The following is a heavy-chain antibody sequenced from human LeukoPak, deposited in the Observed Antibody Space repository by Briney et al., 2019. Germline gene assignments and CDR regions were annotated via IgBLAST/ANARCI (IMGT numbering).Heavy chain of an antibody. CDR2: INPSGGST. D-gene: IGHD3-22*01. CDR1: GYTFTSYY. CDR3: ARVLPGSSGLDY. Sequence: ASVTVSCTASGYTFTSYYMHWVRQAPGQGLEWMGIINPSGGSTSYAQKFQGRVTMTRDMSTSTVYMELSSLRSEDTAVYYCARVLPGSSGLDYWGQGTLVTVSS. V-gene: IGHV1-46*01. J-gene: IGHJ4*02.